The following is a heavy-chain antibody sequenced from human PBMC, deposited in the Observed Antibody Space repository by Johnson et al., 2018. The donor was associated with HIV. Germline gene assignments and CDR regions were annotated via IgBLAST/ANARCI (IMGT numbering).Heavy chain of an antibody. CDR3: ARGDYYDSSGYFSDAFDI. D-gene: IGHD3-22*01. Sequence: VQLVESGGGLVQPGGSLRLSCAASGFTFSSYWMSWVRQAPGKGLEWVANIKPDGSEKYYVDSAKGRLTISRDNAKNSLYLQMNSLRAEETAVYYCARGDYYDSSGYFSDAFDIWGQGTMVTVSS. CDR2: IKPDGSEK. CDR1: GFTFSSYW. V-gene: IGHV3-7*01. J-gene: IGHJ3*02.